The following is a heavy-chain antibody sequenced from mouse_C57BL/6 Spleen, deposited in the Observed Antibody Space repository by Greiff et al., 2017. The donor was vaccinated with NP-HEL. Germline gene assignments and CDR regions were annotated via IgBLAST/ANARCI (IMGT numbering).Heavy chain of an antibody. J-gene: IGHJ2*01. CDR3: ARTYGYYFDY. CDR2: IYPGSGNT. V-gene: IGHV1-76*01. CDR1: GYTFTDYY. Sequence: QVQLKQSGAELVRPGASVKLSCKASGYTFTDYYINWVKQRPGQGLEWIARIYPGSGNTYYNEKFKGKATLTAEKSSSTAYMQLSSLTSADSAVYFCARTYGYYFDYWGQGTTLTVSS. D-gene: IGHD2-2*01.